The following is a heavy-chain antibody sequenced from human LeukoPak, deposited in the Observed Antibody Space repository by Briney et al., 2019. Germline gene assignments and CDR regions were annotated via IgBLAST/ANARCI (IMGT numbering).Heavy chain of an antibody. CDR1: GFTFSSYA. CDR2: ISYDGSNK. Sequence: GGSLRLSCAASGFTFSSYAMHWVRQAPGKGLEWVAVISYDGSNKYYADSVKGRFTISRDNSKNTLYLQMNSLRAEDTAVYYCAREARILYPLDYWGQGTLVTVSS. CDR3: AREARILYPLDY. D-gene: IGHD2-8*01. J-gene: IGHJ4*02. V-gene: IGHV3-30-3*01.